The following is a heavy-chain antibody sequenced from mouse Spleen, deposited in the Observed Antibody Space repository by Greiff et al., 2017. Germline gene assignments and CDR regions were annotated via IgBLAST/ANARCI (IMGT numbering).Heavy chain of an antibody. Sequence: QVQLQQPGAELVMPGASVKLSCKASGYTFTSYWMHWVKQRPGQGLEWIGEIDPSDSYTNYNQKFKGKATLTVDKSSSTAYMQLSSLTSEDSAVYYSATWGGMYLFAYWGQGTLVTVSA. CDR2: IDPSDSYT. J-gene: IGHJ3*01. D-gene: IGHD5-1*01. CDR3: ATWGGMYLFAY. V-gene: IGHV1-69*01. CDR1: GYTFTSYW.